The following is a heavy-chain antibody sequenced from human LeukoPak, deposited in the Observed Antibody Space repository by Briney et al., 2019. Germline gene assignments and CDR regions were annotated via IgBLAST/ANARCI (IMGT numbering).Heavy chain of an antibody. J-gene: IGHJ6*03. V-gene: IGHV3-9*01. CDR1: GFTLDDYA. Sequence: GRSLRLSCAASGFTLDDYAMHWVRHAPGKGLEWGSGLNWNRGGIVYADSVKGRLTISRDNSKDTLYLQMNSLRAEDTAVYYCAKESCSGGTCYRAPYYYYMDVWGRGTTVTVSS. CDR3: AKESCSGGTCYRAPYYYYMDV. CDR2: LNWNRGGI. D-gene: IGHD2-15*01.